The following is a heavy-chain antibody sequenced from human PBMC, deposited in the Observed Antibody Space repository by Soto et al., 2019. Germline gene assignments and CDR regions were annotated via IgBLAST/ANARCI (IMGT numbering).Heavy chain of an antibody. V-gene: IGHV4-59*01. CDR3: ARDSTGSPYYYMDV. Sequence: SETLSLTCTVSGGSISSYYWSWIRQPPGKGLEWIGYIYYSGSTNYNPSLKSRVTISVDTSKNQFSLKLSSVTAADTAVYYCARDSTGSPYYYMDVWGKGTTVTVSS. CDR2: IYYSGST. D-gene: IGHD6-25*01. J-gene: IGHJ6*03. CDR1: GGSISSYY.